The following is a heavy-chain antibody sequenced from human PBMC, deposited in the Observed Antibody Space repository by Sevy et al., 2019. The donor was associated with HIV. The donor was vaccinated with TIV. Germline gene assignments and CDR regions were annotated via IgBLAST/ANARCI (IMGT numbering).Heavy chain of an antibody. Sequence: WGSLRLSCAASGFAFSNYYAMHWVRQAPGKGLEWVALISYDGSDKYYADSVKGRFTISRDNFKNTLYLQMNRLTTEDTAVYYCARPRANYVDHYFFYAMDVWGQGTTVTVSS. CDR1: GFAFSNYYA. CDR3: ARPRANYVDHYFFYAMDV. J-gene: IGHJ6*02. D-gene: IGHD4-17*01. CDR2: ISYDGSDK. V-gene: IGHV3-30-3*01.